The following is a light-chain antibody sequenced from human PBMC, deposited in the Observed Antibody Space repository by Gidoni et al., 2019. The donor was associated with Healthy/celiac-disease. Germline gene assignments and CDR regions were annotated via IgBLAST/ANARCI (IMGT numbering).Light chain of an antibody. CDR3: QHSYSTPF. J-gene: IGKJ4*01. CDR1: QSISSY. V-gene: IGKV1-39*01. Sequence: DIQMTQSPSSLSASVGDRVTITCRASQSISSYLNWYQQKPGKAPKLLIYAASSLQSGVPSRFSGSGSVTDFTLTISSLQPEDFATYYCQHSYSTPFFGGGTKVEIK. CDR2: AAS.